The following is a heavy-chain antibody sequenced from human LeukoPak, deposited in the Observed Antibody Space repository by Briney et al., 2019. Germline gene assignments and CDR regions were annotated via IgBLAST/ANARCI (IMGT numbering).Heavy chain of an antibody. V-gene: IGHV4-30-4*08. J-gene: IGHJ6*03. CDR2: IYYSGST. CDR3: AREAPSYDYVWGTHSWYMDV. CDR1: GGSISSGDYY. D-gene: IGHD3-16*01. Sequence: SETLSLTCTVSGGSISSGDYYWSWIRQPPGKGLEWIGYIYYSGSTYYNPSLKSRVTISVDTSKNQFSLKLSSVTAADTAVYYCAREAPSYDYVWGTHSWYMDVWGKGTTVTVS.